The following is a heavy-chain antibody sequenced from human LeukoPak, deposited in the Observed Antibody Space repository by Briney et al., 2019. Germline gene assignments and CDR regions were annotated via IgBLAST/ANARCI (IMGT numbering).Heavy chain of an antibody. CDR3: ARSSRSSGANWFDP. D-gene: IGHD6-6*01. CDR1: GFTFSSYS. J-gene: IGHJ5*02. CDR2: ITGSGDAT. Sequence: GGSLRLSCAASGFTFSSYSMHRVRQAPGQELEYISAITGSGDATYYASSVKGRFTISRDNSKNTLYLQLGSLKTEDMGVYYCARSSRSSGANWFDPWGQGTLVTVSS. V-gene: IGHV3-64*01.